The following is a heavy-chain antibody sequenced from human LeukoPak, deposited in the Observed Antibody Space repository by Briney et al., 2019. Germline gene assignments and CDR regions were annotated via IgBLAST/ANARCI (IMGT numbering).Heavy chain of an antibody. D-gene: IGHD3-3*01. Sequence: GASVKVSCKASGYTFTSYGISWVRQAPGQGLEWMGWISAYNGNTNYAQKLQGRVTMTTDTSTSTAYMELRSLRSDDTAVYYCARGIYRITIFGVAPRLWFDSWGQGTLVTVSS. CDR3: ARGIYRITIFGVAPRLWFDS. V-gene: IGHV1-18*01. J-gene: IGHJ5*01. CDR2: ISAYNGNT. CDR1: GYTFTSYG.